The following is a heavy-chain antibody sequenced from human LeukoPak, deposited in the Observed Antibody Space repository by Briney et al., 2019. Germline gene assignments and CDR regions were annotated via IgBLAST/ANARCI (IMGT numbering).Heavy chain of an antibody. CDR3: AEAVTMVQGVIIGSYYYYMDV. Sequence: PGGSLRLSCAASGFTFSSYAMSWVRQAPGKGLGWVSAISGSGGSTYYADSVKGRFTISRDNSKNTLYLQMNSLRAEDTAVYYCAEAVTMVQGVIIGSYYYYMDVWGKGTTVTVSS. CDR1: GFTFSSYA. D-gene: IGHD3-10*01. V-gene: IGHV3-23*01. J-gene: IGHJ6*03. CDR2: ISGSGGST.